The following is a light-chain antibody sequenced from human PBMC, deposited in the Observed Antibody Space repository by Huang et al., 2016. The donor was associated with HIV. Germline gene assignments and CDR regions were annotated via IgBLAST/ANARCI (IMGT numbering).Light chain of an antibody. CDR2: DAS. V-gene: IGKV1-16*02. CDR3: QQYDSHPPT. Sequence: DIQMPQSPSSLSASVGDSVSITCRASQGINIYLAWFQQKPGKAPKSLIYDASSLHSGVPSKCSGSGSGTNFSLTISSLQPEDFATYYCQQYDSHPPTFGQGTKVEIK. J-gene: IGKJ1*01. CDR1: QGINIY.